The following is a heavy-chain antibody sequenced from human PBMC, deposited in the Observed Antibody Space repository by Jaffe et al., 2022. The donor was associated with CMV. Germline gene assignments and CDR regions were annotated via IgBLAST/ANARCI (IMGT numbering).Heavy chain of an antibody. CDR2: INAGNGNT. V-gene: IGHV1-3*01. J-gene: IGHJ4*02. CDR3: ASDRPNYYDSSGYYSFDY. D-gene: IGHD3-22*01. CDR1: GYTFTSYA. Sequence: QVQLVQSGAEVKKPGASVKVSCKASGYTFTSYAMHWVRQAPGQRLEWMGWINAGNGNTKYSQKFQGRVTITRDTSASTAYMELSSLRSEDTAVYYCASDRPNYYDSSGYYSFDYWGQGTLVTVSS.